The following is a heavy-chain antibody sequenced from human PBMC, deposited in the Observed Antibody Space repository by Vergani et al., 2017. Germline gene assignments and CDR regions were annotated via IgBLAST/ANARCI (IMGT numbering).Heavy chain of an antibody. V-gene: IGHV3-23*01. CDR2: ISGPGLST. Sequence: EVHLLESGGGLVQSGGSLRLSCAASGFTFSNSAVSWVRQAPGRGLAWVSSISGPGLSTYYADSVKGRFTISRDNSKNTLYLQMNSLRAEDTAVYYCAKDYDFWSGYPFWGQGTLVTVSS. CDR1: GFTFSNSA. D-gene: IGHD3-3*01. CDR3: AKDYDFWSGYPF. J-gene: IGHJ4*02.